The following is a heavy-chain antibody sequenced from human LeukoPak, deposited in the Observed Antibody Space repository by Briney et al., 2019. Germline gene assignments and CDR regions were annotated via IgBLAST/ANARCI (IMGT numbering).Heavy chain of an antibody. CDR1: GGSISDYY. Sequence: SETLSLTCTVSGGSISDYYWGWIRQPPGRDLEWIGSIYSSGNTYYSPSLESRVTISVDTSKNQLSLKLTSATAADTSVYYCARHSGLRSPFDPWGQGTLVTVSS. V-gene: IGHV4-39*01. CDR2: IYSSGNT. J-gene: IGHJ5*02. D-gene: IGHD3-3*01. CDR3: ARHSGLRSPFDP.